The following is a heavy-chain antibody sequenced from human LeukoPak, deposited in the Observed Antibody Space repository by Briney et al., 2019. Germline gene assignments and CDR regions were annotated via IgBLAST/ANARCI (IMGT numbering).Heavy chain of an antibody. J-gene: IGHJ4*02. V-gene: IGHV4-59*01. CDR1: GGSISSYY. CDR3: ARLEAYCGGDCYIFDY. Sequence: SETLSLTCTVSGGSISSYYWSWIRQPPGKGLEWIGYIYYSGSTNYSPSLKSRVTISVDTSKNQFSLKLSSVTAADTAVYYCARLEAYCGGDCYIFDYWGQGTLVTVSS. D-gene: IGHD2-21*02. CDR2: IYYSGST.